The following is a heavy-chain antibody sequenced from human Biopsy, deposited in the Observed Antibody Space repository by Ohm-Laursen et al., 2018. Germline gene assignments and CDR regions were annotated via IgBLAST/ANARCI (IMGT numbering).Heavy chain of an antibody. Sequence: SQTLSPTCTVSGGSISSGGSYWSWIRQRPGKGLEWIGYIFNSANTYYNPSPKNLITISGDTSKNQFSLKLNSVTAADTAVYYCARGDYFDSNGYFWFDPWGQGTLVTVSS. D-gene: IGHD3-22*01. V-gene: IGHV4-31*01. CDR2: IFNSANT. CDR3: ARGDYFDSNGYFWFDP. CDR1: GGSISSGGSY. J-gene: IGHJ5*02.